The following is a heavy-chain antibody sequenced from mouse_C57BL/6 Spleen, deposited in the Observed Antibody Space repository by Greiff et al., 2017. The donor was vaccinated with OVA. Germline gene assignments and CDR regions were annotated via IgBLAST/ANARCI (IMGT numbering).Heavy chain of an antibody. CDR1: GFSLTSYG. Sequence: VKLMESGPGLVQPSQRLSITCTVSGFSLTSYGVHWVRQSPGKGLEWLGVIWSGGSTDYNAAFISRLSISKDNSKSQVFFKMNSLQADDTAIYYCARANWDKGYYFDYWGQGTTLTVSS. V-gene: IGHV2-2*01. CDR3: ARANWDKGYYFDY. CDR2: IWSGGST. J-gene: IGHJ2*01. D-gene: IGHD4-1*01.